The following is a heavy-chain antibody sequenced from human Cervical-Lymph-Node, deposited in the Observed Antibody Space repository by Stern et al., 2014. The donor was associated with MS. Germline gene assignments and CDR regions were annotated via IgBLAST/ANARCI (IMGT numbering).Heavy chain of an antibody. CDR2: IYWDGDK. V-gene: IGHV2-5*02. CDR3: ARRPDFWSGYYFEY. D-gene: IGHD3-3*01. J-gene: IGHJ4*01. CDR1: GFSLSTSGVG. Sequence: QITLQESGPTPVKPTQTLTLTCTFSGFSLSTSGVGVAWIRQPPGKALELLALIYWDGDKRYSPSLERRLTITKDSSKNQVVLTMTNMDPVDTGAYYCARRPDFWSGYYFEYWGQGALVTVSS.